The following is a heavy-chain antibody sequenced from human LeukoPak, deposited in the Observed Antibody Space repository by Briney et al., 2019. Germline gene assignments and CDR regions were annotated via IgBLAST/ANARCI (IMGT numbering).Heavy chain of an antibody. Sequence: PGGSLILSCATSGFSFSSNGMHWVRQAPGKGLEWVAFLRYDGTKQYYADSVKGRFTISRDISKNTLYLQMNSVRTEDTALYYCAKEMRDQTDWYDLGYWGQGTLVIVSS. CDR2: LRYDGTKQ. CDR1: GFSFSSNG. CDR3: AKEMRDQTDWYDLGY. V-gene: IGHV3-30*02. D-gene: IGHD3-9*01. J-gene: IGHJ4*02.